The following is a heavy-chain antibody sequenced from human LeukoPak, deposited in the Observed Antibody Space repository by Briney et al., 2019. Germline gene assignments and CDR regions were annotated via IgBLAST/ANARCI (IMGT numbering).Heavy chain of an antibody. D-gene: IGHD5-24*01. J-gene: IGHJ3*02. CDR1: GFTFDDYA. CDR3: AKDTGRWLQSMDAFDI. Sequence: GGSLRLSCAASGFTFDDYAMHWVRQAPGKGLEWVSGISWYSGSIGYADSVKGRFTISRDNAKNSLYLQMNSLRAEDTALYYCAKDTGRWLQSMDAFDIWGQGTMVTVSS. V-gene: IGHV3-9*01. CDR2: ISWYSGSI.